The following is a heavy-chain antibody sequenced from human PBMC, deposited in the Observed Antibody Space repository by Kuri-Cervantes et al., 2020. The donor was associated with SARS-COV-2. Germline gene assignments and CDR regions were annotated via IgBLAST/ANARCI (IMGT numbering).Heavy chain of an antibody. D-gene: IGHD3-9*01. J-gene: IGHJ4*02. Sequence: GGSLRLSCAASGFTFSSYAMSWVRQAPGKGLEWVSAISGSGGSTYYADSVKGRFTISRDNAKNSLYLQMNSLRDEDTAVYYCARVGFRNYDILTGYHAFDYWGQGTLVTVSS. V-gene: IGHV3-23*01. CDR1: GFTFSSYA. CDR3: ARVGFRNYDILTGYHAFDY. CDR2: ISGSGGST.